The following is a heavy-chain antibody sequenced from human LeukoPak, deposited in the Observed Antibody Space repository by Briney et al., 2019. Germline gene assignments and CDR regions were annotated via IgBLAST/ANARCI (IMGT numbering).Heavy chain of an antibody. CDR2: INHSGST. J-gene: IGHJ4*02. Sequence: SETLSLTCAVYGGSFSGYYWSWIRQPPGKGLEWIGEINHSGSTNYNPSLKSRVTISVDTSKNQFSLKLSSVTAADTVVYYCARGGGYSYGYGTVFDYWGQGTLVTVSS. CDR1: GGSFSGYY. D-gene: IGHD5-18*01. CDR3: ARGGGYSYGYGTVFDY. V-gene: IGHV4-34*01.